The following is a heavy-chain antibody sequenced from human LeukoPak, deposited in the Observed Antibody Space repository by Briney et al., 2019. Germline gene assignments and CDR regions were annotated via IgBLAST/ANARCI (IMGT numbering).Heavy chain of an antibody. J-gene: IGHJ4*02. V-gene: IGHV4-34*01. CDR1: GGSFSGYY. Sequence: PSETLSPTCAVHGGSFSGYYWSWIRQPPGKGLEWIGEINHSGSTNYNPSLKSRVTISVDTSKNQFSLKLSSVTAADTAVYYCARGYYDSTVRDWGQGTLVTVSS. D-gene: IGHD3-22*01. CDR3: ARGYYDSTVRD. CDR2: INHSGST.